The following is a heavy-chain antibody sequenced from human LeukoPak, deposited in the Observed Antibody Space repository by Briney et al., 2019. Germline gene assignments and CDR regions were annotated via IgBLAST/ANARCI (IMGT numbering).Heavy chain of an antibody. CDR3: ARWHSHGRYFDY. V-gene: IGHV4-59*01. J-gene: IGHJ4*02. D-gene: IGHD4-11*01. CDR2: VSYSGST. Sequence: SETLSLTCTVTGGSIRGYYWSWIRQPPGKGLEWIGYVSYSGSTNYNPSLKSRVTISLDTSKNQFSLKVNSVTAADTAVYYCARWHSHGRYFDYWGQGALVTVSS. CDR1: GGSIRGYY.